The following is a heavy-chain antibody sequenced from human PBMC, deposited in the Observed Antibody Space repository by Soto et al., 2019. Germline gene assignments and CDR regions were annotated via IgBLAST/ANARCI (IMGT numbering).Heavy chain of an antibody. CDR3: ARGVTYGSARYWYFDL. CDR1: GLTFSSYD. D-gene: IGHD3-10*01. CDR2: IGAAGDT. J-gene: IGHJ2*01. V-gene: IGHV3-13*04. Sequence: EVQLVESGGGLVQPGGSLRLSCVASGLTFSSYDMHWVRQGTGKGLEWVSSIGAAGDTYYPDSVKGRFIISRENAKNSLYLQMNSLRVGDTAVYYCARGVTYGSARYWYFDLWGRGTLVTVSS.